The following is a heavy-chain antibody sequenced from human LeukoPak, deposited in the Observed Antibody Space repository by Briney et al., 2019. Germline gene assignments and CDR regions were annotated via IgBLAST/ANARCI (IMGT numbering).Heavy chain of an antibody. J-gene: IGHJ2*01. CDR3: AREGIAVAGYFDL. V-gene: IGHV1-46*01. CDR2: INPSGGST. Sequence: GASVKVSCKASGYTFTGYYMHWVRQAPGQGLEWMGIINPSGGSTSYAQKFQGRVTMTRDTSTSTVYMELSSLRSEDTAVYYCAREGIAVAGYFDLWGRGTLVTVSS. D-gene: IGHD6-19*01. CDR1: GYTFTGYY.